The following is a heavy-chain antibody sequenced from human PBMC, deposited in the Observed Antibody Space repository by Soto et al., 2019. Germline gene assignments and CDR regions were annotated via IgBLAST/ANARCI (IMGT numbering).Heavy chain of an antibody. D-gene: IGHD7-27*01. CDR1: GFTFSSYA. V-gene: IGHV3-23*01. CDR2: ISGSGGST. J-gene: IGHJ4*02. Sequence: GGSLRLSCAASGFTFSSYAMSWVRQAPGKGLEWVSSISGSGGSTFYTDSVRGHFTISRDDSQNTLFLQMNSLRAEDTAVYYCAKSEDFVTGSYFECWGQGTLVTVSS. CDR3: AKSEDFVTGSYFEC.